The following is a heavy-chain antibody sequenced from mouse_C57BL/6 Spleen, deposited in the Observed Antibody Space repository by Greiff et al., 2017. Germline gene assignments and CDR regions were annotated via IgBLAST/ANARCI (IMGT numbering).Heavy chain of an antibody. V-gene: IGHV2-2*01. CDR3: ARGGFYYDYDCYSMDD. Sequence: QVQLQQSGPGLVQPSQSLSITCTVSGFSLTSYGVHWVRQSPGKGLEWLGVIWSGGSTDYNAAFISRLSISKNNSTSQVFFKMNSLQADDTAIYYCARGGFYYDYDCYSMDDWGQGTSVTVSS. CDR2: IWSGGST. J-gene: IGHJ4*01. CDR1: GFSLTSYG. D-gene: IGHD2-4*01.